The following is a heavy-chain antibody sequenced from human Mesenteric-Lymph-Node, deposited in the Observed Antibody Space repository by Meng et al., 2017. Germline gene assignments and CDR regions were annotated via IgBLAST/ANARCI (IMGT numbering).Heavy chain of an antibody. J-gene: IGHJ4*02. CDR3: ARSVQERFDY. V-gene: IGHV3-7*01. CDR2: IKQDGSEK. Sequence: SLKISCAASGFTFSSYWLCWVRQPAGKGLEWVANIKQDGSEKYYVDSVKGRFTISRDNAKNSLYLQMNSLRAEDTAVYYCARSVQERFDYWGQGTLVTVSS. D-gene: IGHD1-26*01. CDR1: GFTFSSYW.